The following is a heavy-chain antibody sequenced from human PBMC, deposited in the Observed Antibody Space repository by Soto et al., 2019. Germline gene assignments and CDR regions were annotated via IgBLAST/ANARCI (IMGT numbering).Heavy chain of an antibody. Sequence: QVQLQESGPGLVKPSETLSLTCTVSGGSISTYYWSWIRQPPGKRLEWIGYVHYSRTTIYNPSLKSRVTISLDTSKNQFSLKLSSVTAADTAVYYCARDRWFDPWGQGTLVTVSS. J-gene: IGHJ5*02. CDR2: VHYSRTT. CDR1: GGSISTYY. CDR3: ARDRWFDP. V-gene: IGHV4-59*01.